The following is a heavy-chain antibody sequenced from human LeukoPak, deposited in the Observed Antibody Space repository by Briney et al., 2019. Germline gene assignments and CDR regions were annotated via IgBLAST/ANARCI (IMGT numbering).Heavy chain of an antibody. CDR2: IYYGGSL. V-gene: IGHV4-39*07. J-gene: IGHJ4*02. CDR1: GGSISNSSSY. CDR3: AREGFYSDSSGYYVFDS. D-gene: IGHD3-22*01. Sequence: PSETLSLTCTVSGGSISNSSSYWGWIRQPPGKGLEWIGSIYYGGSLYYNPSLKSRVTISVDTSKNQFSLKLSSVTAADTAVYYCAREGFYSDSSGYYVFDSWGQGTLVTVSS.